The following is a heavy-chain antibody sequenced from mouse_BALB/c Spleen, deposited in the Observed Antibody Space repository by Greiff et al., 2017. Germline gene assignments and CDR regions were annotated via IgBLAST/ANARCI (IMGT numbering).Heavy chain of an antibody. CDR1: GFTFTDYY. J-gene: IGHJ4*01. CDR2: IRNKANGYTT. Sequence: EVKLMESGGGLVQPGGSLRLSCATSGFTFTDYYMSWVRQPPGKALEWLGFIRNKANGYTTEYSASVKGRFTISRDNSQSILYLQMNTLRAEDSATYYCARDRAYYGSYYAMDYWGQGTSVTVSS. CDR3: ARDRAYYGSYYAMDY. D-gene: IGHD2-10*01. V-gene: IGHV7-3*02.